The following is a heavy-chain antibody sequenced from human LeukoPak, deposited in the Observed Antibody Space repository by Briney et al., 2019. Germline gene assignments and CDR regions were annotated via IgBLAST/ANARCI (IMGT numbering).Heavy chain of an antibody. V-gene: IGHV7-4-1*02. CDR2: INTNTGNP. D-gene: IGHD5-18*01. CDR1: GYTFTSYA. J-gene: IGHJ6*02. CDR3: ARVGYSYGWPYYYYGMDV. Sequence: ASVKVSCKASGYTFTSYAMNWVRQAPGQGLEWMGWINTNTGNPTYAQGFTGRFVFPLDTSVSTAYLQISSLKAEDTAVYYCARVGYSYGWPYYYYGMDVWGQGTTVTVSS.